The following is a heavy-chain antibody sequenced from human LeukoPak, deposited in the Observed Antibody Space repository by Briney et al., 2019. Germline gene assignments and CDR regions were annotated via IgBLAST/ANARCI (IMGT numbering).Heavy chain of an antibody. Sequence: PSETLSLTCTVSGDSISSYYWSWIRQPPGKGLEWIGYIYYSGSTNYNPSLKSRVTISVDTSKNQFSLKLSSVTAADTAVYYCARFRPDSSSWSDYWGQGTLVTVSS. V-gene: IGHV4-59*01. CDR1: GDSISSYY. CDR3: ARFRPDSSSWSDY. CDR2: IYYSGST. J-gene: IGHJ4*02. D-gene: IGHD6-13*01.